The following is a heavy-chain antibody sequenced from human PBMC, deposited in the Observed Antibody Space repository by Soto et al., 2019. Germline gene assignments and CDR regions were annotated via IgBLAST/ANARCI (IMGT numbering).Heavy chain of an antibody. V-gene: IGHV1-8*01. Sequence: ASVKVSCKASGYTFTSYDINWVRQATGQGLEWMGWMNPNSGNTGYAQKFQGRATMTRNTSISTAYMELSSLRSEDTAVYYCARGTIAAAGNYYYYGMDVWGQGTTVTVSS. CDR1: GYTFTSYD. CDR2: MNPNSGNT. D-gene: IGHD6-25*01. CDR3: ARGTIAAAGNYYYYGMDV. J-gene: IGHJ6*02.